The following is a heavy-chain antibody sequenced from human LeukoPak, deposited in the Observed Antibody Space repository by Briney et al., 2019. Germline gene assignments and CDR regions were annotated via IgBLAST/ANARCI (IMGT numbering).Heavy chain of an antibody. Sequence: ASVKVSCKASGYTFTSYYMHWVRQAPGQGLEWMGIINPSGGSTSYAQKFQGRVTMTRDTSTSTVYMELSSLRSEDTAVYYCARGRVVVAAREKKHFDYWGQGTLVTVSS. J-gene: IGHJ4*02. V-gene: IGHV1-46*01. CDR2: INPSGGST. CDR3: ARGRVVVAAREKKHFDY. D-gene: IGHD2-15*01. CDR1: GYTFTSYY.